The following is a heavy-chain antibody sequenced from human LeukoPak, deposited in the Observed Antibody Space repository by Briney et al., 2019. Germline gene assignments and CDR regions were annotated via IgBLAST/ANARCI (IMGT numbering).Heavy chain of an antibody. Sequence: GRSLRLSCAASGFTFDDYAMHWVRQAPGKGLEWVSGISWNSGSIGYADSVKGRFTISRDNAKNSLYLQMNSLRAEDTAVYYCARGGYSGSYGEDYWGQGTLVTVSS. CDR1: GFTFDDYA. D-gene: IGHD1-26*01. V-gene: IGHV3-9*01. CDR3: ARGGYSGSYGEDY. J-gene: IGHJ4*02. CDR2: ISWNSGSI.